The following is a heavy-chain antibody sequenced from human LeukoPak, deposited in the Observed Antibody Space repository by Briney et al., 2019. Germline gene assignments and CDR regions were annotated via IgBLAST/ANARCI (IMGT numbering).Heavy chain of an antibody. V-gene: IGHV4-59*01. CDR1: GGSLSGWY. Sequence: SETLSLTCTVSGGSLSGWYWSWIRQPPGKGLEWIGYIYGSGNTYYNPSLKSRVTMSIDTSKNQFSLKLTSVTAADTATYYCARETSLAGFASGLGFNYWGQGILVTVSS. CDR2: IYGSGNT. J-gene: IGHJ4*02. CDR3: ARETSLAGFASGLGFNY. D-gene: IGHD6-19*01.